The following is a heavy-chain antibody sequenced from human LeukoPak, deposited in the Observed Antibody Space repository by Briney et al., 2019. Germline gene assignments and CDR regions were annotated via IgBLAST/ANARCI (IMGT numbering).Heavy chain of an antibody. Sequence: GGPLRLSCAASGFTFDDCAMHWVRPAPGRGREWVSLISAFDEVTFYADSVRGRFTISRENVKKSLYLQINNLKIEDTAFYYCAKVISGWYGYDFWGQGTLVTVSS. CDR3: AKVISGWYGYDF. J-gene: IGHJ4*02. CDR2: ISAFDEVT. V-gene: IGHV3-43*02. D-gene: IGHD6-19*01. CDR1: GFTFDDCA.